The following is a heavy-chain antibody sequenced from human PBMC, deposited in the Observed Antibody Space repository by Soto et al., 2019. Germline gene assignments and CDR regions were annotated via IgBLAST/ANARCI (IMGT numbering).Heavy chain of an antibody. CDR1: GFTFNVYG. J-gene: IGHJ6*02. V-gene: IGHV1-69*06. CDR3: ARVRETHLDHYGLDV. Sequence: QVQLVQSGAEVKNPGSSVKVSCKTSGFTFNVYGIHWVRQAPGQGLEWMGGLIPIYDAPNYAQKFQGRVTITADKSTTTVYLELSSLRSEDTAVYFCARVRETHLDHYGLDVWGQGTTVTVSS. CDR2: LIPIYDAP.